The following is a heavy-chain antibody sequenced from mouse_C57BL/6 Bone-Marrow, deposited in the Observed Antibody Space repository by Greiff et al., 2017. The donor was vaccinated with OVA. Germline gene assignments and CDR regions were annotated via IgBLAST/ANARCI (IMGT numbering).Heavy chain of an antibody. CDR3: AIRRPFDY. Sequence: VQLQQSGAELVKPGASVKVSCKASGYTFTSYWMHWVKQRPGQGLEWIGRIHPSDGDTNYNQKFKGKATLTVDKSSSTAYMQLSSLTAEDSAIYYCAIRRPFDYWGKGATLTVSS. CDR1: GYTFTSYW. V-gene: IGHV1-74*01. CDR2: IHPSDGDT. J-gene: IGHJ2*01.